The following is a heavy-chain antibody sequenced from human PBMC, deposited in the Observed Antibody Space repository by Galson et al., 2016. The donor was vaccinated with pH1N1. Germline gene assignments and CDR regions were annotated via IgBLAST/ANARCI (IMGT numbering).Heavy chain of an antibody. D-gene: IGHD5-24*01. Sequence: QSGAEVKKAGESLKISCKGSGYTFTTYWIAWVRQMPGKGLEWMGIVYPPDSDTRYSPSFEGQVTISADKSISTAYRQWSSLKASDTAVYYCARLIGGGYNIRAFDYWGQGAQVTVSS. V-gene: IGHV5-51*03. CDR2: VYPPDSDT. CDR3: ARLIGGGYNIRAFDY. CDR1: GYTFTTYW. J-gene: IGHJ4*02.